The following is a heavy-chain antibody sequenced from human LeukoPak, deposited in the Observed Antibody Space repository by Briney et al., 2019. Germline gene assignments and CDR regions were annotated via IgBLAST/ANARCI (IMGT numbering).Heavy chain of an antibody. Sequence: GGSLRLSCAASGFTFSDYWMHWVRQAPGKGLVWVSRINPDGSSASYADSVKGRFTISRDNSKNTLYLQMNSLRAEDTAVYYCVTPLYSSWGQGTLVTVSS. CDR2: INPDGSSA. CDR3: VTPLYSS. J-gene: IGHJ5*02. V-gene: IGHV3-74*01. CDR1: GFTFSDYW. D-gene: IGHD5-18*01.